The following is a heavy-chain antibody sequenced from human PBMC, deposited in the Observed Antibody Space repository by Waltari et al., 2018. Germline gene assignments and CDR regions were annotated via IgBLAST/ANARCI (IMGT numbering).Heavy chain of an antibody. Sequence: QVQLVQSGAEVKKPGASVKVSCKASGSTFTSYYMHWVRQPPGQGLEWMGIINPSGGSTSYAQKFQGRVTMTRDTSTSTVYMELSSLRSEDTAVYYCARDSGHIVVVTAPPDDAFDIWGQGTMVTVSS. CDR3: ARDSGHIVVVTAPPDDAFDI. CDR2: INPSGGST. J-gene: IGHJ3*02. CDR1: GSTFTSYY. D-gene: IGHD2-21*02. V-gene: IGHV1-46*01.